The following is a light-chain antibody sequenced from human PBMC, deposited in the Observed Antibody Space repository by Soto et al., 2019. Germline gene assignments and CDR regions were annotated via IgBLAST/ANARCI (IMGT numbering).Light chain of an antibody. J-gene: IGLJ1*01. Sequence: QSVLTQPASVSGSPGQSVTISCTGTSSDVGSYNFVSWYQQHPGNAPKLMLYEGSKRPSGVSNRFSGSKSGNTASLTVSGLQAEDEADYYCCSYAVGGSYVFGTGTKLTVL. CDR1: SSDVGSYNF. CDR3: CSYAVGGSYV. V-gene: IGLV2-23*01. CDR2: EGS.